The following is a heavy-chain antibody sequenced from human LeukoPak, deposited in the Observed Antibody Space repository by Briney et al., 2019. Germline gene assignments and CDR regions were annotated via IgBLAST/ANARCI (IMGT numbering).Heavy chain of an antibody. D-gene: IGHD1-26*01. CDR1: GYTLTELS. CDR2: VDPEDGET. CDR3: ATVRATWEIVGATLSNLPTPHDAFDI. J-gene: IGHJ3*02. V-gene: IGHV1-24*01. Sequence: ASVKVSCKVSGYTLTELSMHWVRQAPGEGLEWMGRVDPEDGETIYAEKFQGRVTITADTSTDTAYMELSSLRSEDTAVYYCATVRATWEIVGATLSNLPTPHDAFDIWGQGTMVTVSS.